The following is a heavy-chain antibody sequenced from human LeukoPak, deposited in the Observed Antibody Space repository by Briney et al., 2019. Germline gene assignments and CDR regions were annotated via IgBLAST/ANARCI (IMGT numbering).Heavy chain of an antibody. D-gene: IGHD5-12*01. J-gene: IGHJ4*02. Sequence: GSLTLSCAASGFTFSNYWMTWVRQAPGEWLEWVAHINQDGSKEYYMESVKARFTISRDNAKNSLSLQMNSLRAEDTAVYYCVRDGGVSGYDLLDYWGQGTLVTVSP. CDR2: INQDGSKE. CDR3: VRDGGVSGYDLLDY. V-gene: IGHV3-7*01. CDR1: GFTFSNYW.